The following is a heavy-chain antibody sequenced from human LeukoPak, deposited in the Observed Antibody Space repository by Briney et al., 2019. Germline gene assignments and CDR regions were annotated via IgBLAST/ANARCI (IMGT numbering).Heavy chain of an antibody. Sequence: GGSLRLSCAVSGFTFVSFGMNWVRQAPGKGLEWVSSISSSGRNIHYADSLKGRFTISRDNAKNSLYLQMNSLRAEDTAVYYCARDRFDDAWYFDLWGRGTLVTVSS. CDR3: ARDRFDDAWYFDL. V-gene: IGHV3-21*01. J-gene: IGHJ2*01. CDR2: ISSSGRNI. D-gene: IGHD3-3*01. CDR1: GFTFVSFG.